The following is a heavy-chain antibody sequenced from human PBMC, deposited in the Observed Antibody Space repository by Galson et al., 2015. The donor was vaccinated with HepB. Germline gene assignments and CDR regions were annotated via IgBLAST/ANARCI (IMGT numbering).Heavy chain of an antibody. CDR1: GFTFSRSW. CDR2: INSAGSST. D-gene: IGHD3-10*01. Sequence: SLRLSCAASGFTFSRSWMHWVRQGPGEGLVWVSRINSAGSSTIYADSVKGRFAISRDNAKNTLYLQLNSLRAEDTAIYYCAREEIAGMVRGYGMDVWGQGTTVTVSS. V-gene: IGHV3-74*01. J-gene: IGHJ6*02. CDR3: AREEIAGMVRGYGMDV.